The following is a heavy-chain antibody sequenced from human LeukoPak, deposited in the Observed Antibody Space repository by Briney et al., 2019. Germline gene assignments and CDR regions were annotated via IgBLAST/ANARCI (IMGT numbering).Heavy chain of an antibody. CDR2: IYYSGAN. J-gene: IGHJ4*02. V-gene: IGHV4-39*02. CDR3: VRVRGYWLVRGYLDY. CDR1: GGSMSSSSYY. D-gene: IGHD6-19*01. Sequence: SETLSLTCTVSGGSMSSSSYYWGWIRQSPGKGLEWIGSIYYSGANHYNPSLKSRVTMSVGTSKNQFSVKLTSVTATDTAVYYCVRVRGYWLVRGYLDYWGQGTQVTVSS.